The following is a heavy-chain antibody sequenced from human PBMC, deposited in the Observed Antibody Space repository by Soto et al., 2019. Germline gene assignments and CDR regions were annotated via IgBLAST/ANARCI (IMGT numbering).Heavy chain of an antibody. D-gene: IGHD3-22*01. CDR2: IYYSGST. V-gene: IGHV4-59*01. CDR1: GGSIGSYY. Sequence: PSETLSLTCTVSGGSIGSYYWSWIRQPPGKGLEWIGYIYYSGSTNYNPSLKSRVTISVDTSKNQFSLKLSSVTAADTAVYYCASGGYYYFDYWGQGTLVTVSS. CDR3: ASGGYYYFDY. J-gene: IGHJ4*02.